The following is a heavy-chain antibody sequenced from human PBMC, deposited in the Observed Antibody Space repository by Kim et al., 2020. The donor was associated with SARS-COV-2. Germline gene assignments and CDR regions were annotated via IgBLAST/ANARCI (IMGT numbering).Heavy chain of an antibody. CDR2: ST. Sequence: STYYADSVKGRFTISRHNSKNTLYLQMNNLRAEDTAVYYCARARTGSFDYWGQGTLVTVSS. CDR3: ARARTGSFDY. D-gene: IGHD3-10*01. V-gene: IGHV3-53*04. J-gene: IGHJ4*02.